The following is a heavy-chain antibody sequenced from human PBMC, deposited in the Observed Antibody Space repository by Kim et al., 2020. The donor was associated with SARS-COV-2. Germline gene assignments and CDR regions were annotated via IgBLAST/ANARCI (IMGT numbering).Heavy chain of an antibody. J-gene: IGHJ3*02. CDR3: ARDTPGQKGFDI. V-gene: IGHV6-1*01. Sequence: VCVRRRITIHSDTSKNPFSLQLNSVTPEDTAVYYCARDTPGQKGFDIWGQGTMVTVSS.